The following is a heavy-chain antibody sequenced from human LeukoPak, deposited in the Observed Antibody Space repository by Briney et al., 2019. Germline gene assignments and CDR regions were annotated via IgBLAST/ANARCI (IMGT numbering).Heavy chain of an antibody. CDR3: GRLVGDSGELTD. V-gene: IGHV3-48*01. J-gene: IGHJ4*02. D-gene: IGHD3-16*01. CDR1: GFTFSRYH. CDR2: ISGRGTTI. Sequence: GGSLRLSCAASGFTFSRYHMNWVRQTPGQGLEWISYISGRGTTIYYADSVKGRFTISRDNAKNSLYLQMNSLRAEDTAVYYCGRLVGDSGELTDWGQGTLVTVSS.